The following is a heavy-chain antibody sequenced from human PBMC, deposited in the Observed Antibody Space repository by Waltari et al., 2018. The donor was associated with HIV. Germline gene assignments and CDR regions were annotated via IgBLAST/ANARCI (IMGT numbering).Heavy chain of an antibody. Sequence: QVQLVQSGAELTKPGSSVKVSCTASGGTVSSSDSSWVRQATGQGLEWMGAIIPLFGEANYAQKFQGRLTITADESTSTAYMELSSLRSEDTAVYYCARVPDRSGYQRYAMDVWGQGTTVTVS. CDR3: ARVPDRSGYQRYAMDV. CDR2: IIPLFGEA. CDR1: GGTVSSSD. V-gene: IGHV1-69*01. D-gene: IGHD3-22*01. J-gene: IGHJ6*02.